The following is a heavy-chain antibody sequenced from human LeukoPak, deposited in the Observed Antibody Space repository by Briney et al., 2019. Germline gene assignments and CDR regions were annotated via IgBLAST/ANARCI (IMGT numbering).Heavy chain of an antibody. CDR3: AKSPADSSGWYGD. CDR2: ISGSGGST. V-gene: IGHV3-23*01. D-gene: IGHD6-19*01. CDR1: GFTFDDYA. Sequence: GGSLRLSCAASGFTFDDYAMSWVRQAPGKGLEWVSAISGSGGSTYYADSVKGRFTISRDNSKNTLYLQMNSLRAEDTAVYYCAKSPADSSGWYGDWGQGTLVTVSS. J-gene: IGHJ4*02.